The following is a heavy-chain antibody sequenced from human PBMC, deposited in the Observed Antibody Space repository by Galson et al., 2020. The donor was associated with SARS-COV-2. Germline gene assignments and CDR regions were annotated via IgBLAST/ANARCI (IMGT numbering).Heavy chain of an antibody. CDR1: GFTFSSYA. V-gene: IGHV3-30-3*01. J-gene: IGHJ6*02. CDR3: ARGGTVLLWFGESMDV. CDR2: ISYDGSNK. D-gene: IGHD3-10*01. Sequence: GGSLRLSCAASGFTFSSYAMHWVRQAPGKGLEWVEVISYDGSNKYYADSVKGRFTISRDNSKNTLYLQMNSLRAEDTAVYYCARGGTVLLWFGESMDVWGQGTTVTVSS.